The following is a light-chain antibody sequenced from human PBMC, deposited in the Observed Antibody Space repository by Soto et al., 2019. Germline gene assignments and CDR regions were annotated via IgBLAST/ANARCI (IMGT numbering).Light chain of an antibody. V-gene: IGKV1-5*01. CDR1: QSINIW. J-gene: IGKJ2*01. CDR3: QQYNSYSLYT. CDR2: DAS. Sequence: DIQMTQSPSTLSASVGDRVTITCRASQSINIWLAWYQQKPGTAPKLLIYDASSLESGVPSRFSGSGSGTEFTLTISSPQPGDFATYYCQQYNSYSLYTFGQGTKLEIK.